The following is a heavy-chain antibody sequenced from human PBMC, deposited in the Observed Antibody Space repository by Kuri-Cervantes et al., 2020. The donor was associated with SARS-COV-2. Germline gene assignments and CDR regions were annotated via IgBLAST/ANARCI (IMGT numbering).Heavy chain of an antibody. Sequence: GGSLRLSCAASGFTFSSYSMNWVRQAPGKGLEWVSSISSSSSYIYYADSVKGRFTISRDNAKNSLYLQVNSLRAEDTAVYYCARDRGEDIVVVVAASAYDYWGQGTLVTVSS. V-gene: IGHV3-21*01. CDR3: ARDRGEDIVVVVAASAYDY. J-gene: IGHJ4*02. CDR1: GFTFSSYS. CDR2: ISSSSSYI. D-gene: IGHD2-15*01.